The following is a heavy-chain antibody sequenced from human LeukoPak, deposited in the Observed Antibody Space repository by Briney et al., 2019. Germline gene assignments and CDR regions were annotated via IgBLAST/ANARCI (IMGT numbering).Heavy chain of an antibody. J-gene: IGHJ4*02. CDR1: GFTFSSYA. D-gene: IGHD1-26*01. CDR3: AKLRDMGASHHFDY. CDR2: ISGSGGST. Sequence: GGSLRLSCAASGFTFSSYAMSWVRQAPGRGLEWVSAISGSGGSTYYADSVKGRFTISRDNSKNTLYLQMNGLRAEDTAVYYCAKLRDMGASHHFDYWGQGTLVTVSS. V-gene: IGHV3-23*01.